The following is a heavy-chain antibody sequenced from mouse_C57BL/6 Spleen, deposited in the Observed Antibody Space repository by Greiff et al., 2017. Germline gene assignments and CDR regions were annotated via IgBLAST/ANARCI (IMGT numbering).Heavy chain of an antibody. D-gene: IGHD2-4*01. Sequence: QVTLKESGPGILQPSQTLSLTCSFSGFSLSTFGMGVGWIRQPSGKGLEWLAHIWWDDDKYYNPALKSRLTISKDTSKNQVFLKIANVDTADTATYYCARSYYDYDGYYFDYWGQGTTLTVSS. CDR2: IWWDDDK. CDR3: ARSYYDYDGYYFDY. CDR1: GFSLSTFGMG. V-gene: IGHV8-8*01. J-gene: IGHJ2*01.